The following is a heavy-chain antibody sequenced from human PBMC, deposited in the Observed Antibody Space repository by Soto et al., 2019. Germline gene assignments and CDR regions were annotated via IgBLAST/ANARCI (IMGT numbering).Heavy chain of an antibody. Sequence: GGALRLSCAASGFTCSNAWMSWVRPAPGKGLEWVGLIKSKTDVGTTDYAAPVKGRFTISRDDSKNTLYLQMNSLKTEDTAVYYCTKELYGDYLFDYWGQGTLVTVSS. CDR3: TKELYGDYLFDY. CDR2: IKSKTDVGTT. J-gene: IGHJ4*02. V-gene: IGHV3-15*01. D-gene: IGHD4-17*01. CDR1: GFTCSNAW.